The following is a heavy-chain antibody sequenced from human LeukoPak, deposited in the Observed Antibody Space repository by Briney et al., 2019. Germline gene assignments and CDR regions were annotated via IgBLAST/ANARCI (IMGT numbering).Heavy chain of an antibody. CDR1: GFTFSGFA. CDR3: AKMKGHPLPKYYMDV. Sequence: GGSLRLSCAASGFTFSGFAMSWVRQTPGKGLEWVSGISGSGDNTLYADSVKGRFTISRDNSKNTLYLEMNSLRAEDTAIYYCAKMKGHPLPKYYMDVWGQGTTVTVSS. V-gene: IGHV3-23*01. CDR2: ISGSGDNT. J-gene: IGHJ6*01. D-gene: IGHD1-26*01.